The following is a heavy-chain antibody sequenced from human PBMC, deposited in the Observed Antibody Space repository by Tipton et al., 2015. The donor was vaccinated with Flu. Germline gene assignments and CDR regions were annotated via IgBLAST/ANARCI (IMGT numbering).Heavy chain of an antibody. CDR1: GDSMRSDYF. V-gene: IGHV4-38-2*02. Sequence: TLSLTCTVSGDSMRSDYFWAWIRQAPGKGLEWIGNIHYSGSPHYNPSLKSRVTITMDTSKNQFSLRLTSMTAADTALYYCARRDYSTYVSDPKNRFDPWGQGTLVTVSS. D-gene: IGHD4-11*01. J-gene: IGHJ5*02. CDR2: IHYSGSP. CDR3: ARRDYSTYVSDPKNRFDP.